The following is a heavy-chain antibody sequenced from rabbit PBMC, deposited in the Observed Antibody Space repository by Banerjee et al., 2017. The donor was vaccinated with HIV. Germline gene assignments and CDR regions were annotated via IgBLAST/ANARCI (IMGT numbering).Heavy chain of an antibody. J-gene: IGHJ6*01. CDR3: ARDLAGVTGWNFGL. Sequence: QEQLEESGGDLVKPGGTLTLTCTASGFSLSSSYYMCWVRQAPGKGLEWIACIYTGSSGITSYASWAKGRFTVSKTASTTVTLQMTSLTAADTATYFCARDLAGVTGWNFGLWGPGTLVTVS. CDR1: GFSLSSSYY. CDR2: IYTGSSGIT. V-gene: IGHV1S45*01. D-gene: IGHD4-1*01.